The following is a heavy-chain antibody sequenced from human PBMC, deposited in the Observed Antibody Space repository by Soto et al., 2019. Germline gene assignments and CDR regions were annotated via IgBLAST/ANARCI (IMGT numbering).Heavy chain of an antibody. CDR3: ARDDSIFYDFWSGYPYYYYGMDV. J-gene: IGHJ6*02. CDR2: ISAYNGNT. Sequence: ASVKVSCKASGYTVTSYGISWVRQAPGQGLEWMGWISAYNGNTNYAQKLQGRVTMTTDTSTSTAYMELRSLRSDDTAVYYCARDDSIFYDFWSGYPYYYYGMDVWGQGTTVTVSS. D-gene: IGHD3-3*01. V-gene: IGHV1-18*01. CDR1: GYTVTSYG.